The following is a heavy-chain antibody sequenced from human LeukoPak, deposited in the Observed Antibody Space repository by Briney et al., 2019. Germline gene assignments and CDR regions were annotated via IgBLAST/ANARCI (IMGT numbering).Heavy chain of an antibody. CDR1: GYSFTSYG. D-gene: IGHD5-24*01. CDR3: AREIALRDGYNSRWFDP. V-gene: IGHV1-18*01. J-gene: IGHJ5*02. CDR2: ISAYNSNT. Sequence: VASVKVSCKASGYSFTSYGISWVRQAPGQGLEWMGWISAYNSNTNYAQKLQGRVTLTTDTSTSTAYMELRSLRSDDTAVYYCAREIALRDGYNSRWFDPWGQGTLVTVSS.